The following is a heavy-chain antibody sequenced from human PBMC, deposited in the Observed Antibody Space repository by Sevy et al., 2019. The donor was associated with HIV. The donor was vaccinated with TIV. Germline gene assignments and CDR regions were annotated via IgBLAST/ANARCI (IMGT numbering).Heavy chain of an antibody. CDR3: ARGRQDDFWSGYHYYYYYYGMDV. CDR1: GFTFSSYW. Sequence: GGSLRLSCAASGFTFSSYWMHWVRQAPGKGPVWVSRINSDGSSTSYADSVKGRFTISRDNAKNTLYLQMNSLRAEDTAVYYCARGRQDDFWSGYHYYYYYYGMDVWGQGTTVTVSS. J-gene: IGHJ6*02. V-gene: IGHV3-74*01. D-gene: IGHD3-3*01. CDR2: INSDGSST.